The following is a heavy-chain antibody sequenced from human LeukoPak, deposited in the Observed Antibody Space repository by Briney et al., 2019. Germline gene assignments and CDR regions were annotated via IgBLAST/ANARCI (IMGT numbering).Heavy chain of an antibody. D-gene: IGHD1-26*01. CDR2: TSDSGHT. Sequence: SETLSLTCTVSGGSIRNYYWNWIRQPPGKGPEWIGYTSDSGHTDYYPSLKSRVTTSVDLSKNQLSLKLTSATAADTAVYYCARWYSHGRYFDYWGPGALVTVSS. V-gene: IGHV4-59*01. CDR3: ARWYSHGRYFDY. J-gene: IGHJ4*03. CDR1: GGSIRNYY.